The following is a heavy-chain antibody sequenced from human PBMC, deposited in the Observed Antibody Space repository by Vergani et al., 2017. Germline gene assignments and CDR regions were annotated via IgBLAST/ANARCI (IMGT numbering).Heavy chain of an antibody. V-gene: IGHV1-69*18. J-gene: IGHJ5*02. D-gene: IGHD3-3*01. Sequence: QVQLVQSGAEVKKPGSSVKVSCKASGGTFSSYAISWVRQAPGQGLEWMGRIIPIFGTASYAQKFQGSVTITADESTSTAYMELSSLRSEDTAVYYCARVRMVTILEYDWFDPWGQGTLVTVSS. CDR3: ARVRMVTILEYDWFDP. CDR2: IIPIFGTA. CDR1: GGTFSSYA.